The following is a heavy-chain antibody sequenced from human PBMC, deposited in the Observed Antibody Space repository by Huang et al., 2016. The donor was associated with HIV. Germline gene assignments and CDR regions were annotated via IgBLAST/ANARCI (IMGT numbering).Heavy chain of an antibody. J-gene: IGHJ4*02. Sequence: QVQLEQWGAGLLKASETLSLTCAVYGGSFSGYYWNWPRQAPGKGLEWVGEINHCGNTNYNPSLKSRVNMSVDTSKSQFSLYLTSLSAADTGTYFCARRYNSRRDYWGRGTLVTVHS. CDR1: GGSFSGYY. CDR2: INHCGNT. D-gene: IGHD3-22*01. CDR3: ARRYNSRRDY. V-gene: IGHV4-34*02.